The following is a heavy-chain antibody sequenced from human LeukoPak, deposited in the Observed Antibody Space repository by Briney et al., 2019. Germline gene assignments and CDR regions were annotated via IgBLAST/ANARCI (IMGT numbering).Heavy chain of an antibody. J-gene: IGHJ1*01. V-gene: IGHV4-59*01. CDR2: IYYSGST. CDR3: ARGRQPGYFQH. Sequence: SETLSLTCTVSGGPISSYYWSWIRQPPGKGLEWIGYIYYSGSTNYNPSLKSRVTISVDTSKNQFSLKLSSVTAADTAVYYCARGRQPGYFQHWGQGTLVTVSS. D-gene: IGHD3-10*01. CDR1: GGPISSYY.